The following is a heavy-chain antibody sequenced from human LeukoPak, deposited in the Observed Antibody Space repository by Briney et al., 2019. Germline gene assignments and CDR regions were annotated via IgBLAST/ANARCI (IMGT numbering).Heavy chain of an antibody. Sequence: GGSLRLSCAASGFTFSSYSMNWVRQAPGKGLEWVSSISSSSSYIYYADSVKGRFTTSRDNAKNSLYLQMNSLRAEDTAVYYCARDDSIDFWSGYYPFDYWGQGTLVTVSS. CDR1: GFTFSSYS. CDR3: ARDDSIDFWSGYYPFDY. V-gene: IGHV3-21*01. J-gene: IGHJ4*02. CDR2: ISSSSSYI. D-gene: IGHD3-3*01.